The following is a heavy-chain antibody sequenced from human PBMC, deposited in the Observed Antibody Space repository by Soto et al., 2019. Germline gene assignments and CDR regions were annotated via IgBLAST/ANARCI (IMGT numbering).Heavy chain of an antibody. D-gene: IGHD4-4*01. CDR2: INPSGGST. CDR3: ARAPHDYSNYVRDWFDP. V-gene: IGHV1-46*03. Sequence: QVQLVQSGAEVNKPGASVKVSCKASGYTFTSYYMHWVRQAPGQGLEWMGIINPSGGSTSYAQKFQGRVTMTRDTSTSTVYMELSSLRSEDTAVYYCARAPHDYSNYVRDWFDPWGQGTLVTVSS. CDR1: GYTFTSYY. J-gene: IGHJ5*02.